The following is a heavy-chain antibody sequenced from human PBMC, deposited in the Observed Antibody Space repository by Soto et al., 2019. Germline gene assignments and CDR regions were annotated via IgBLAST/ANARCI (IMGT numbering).Heavy chain of an antibody. Sequence: PGGSLRLSCAASGFTFSSYSMNWVRQAPGKGLEWVSSISSSSSYIYYADSVKGRFTISRDNAKNSLYLQMNSLRAEDTAVYYCAREQSESGYPTHFDYWGQGTLVTVSS. V-gene: IGHV3-21*01. J-gene: IGHJ4*02. CDR1: GFTFSSYS. CDR3: AREQSESGYPTHFDY. CDR2: ISSSSSYI. D-gene: IGHD3-22*01.